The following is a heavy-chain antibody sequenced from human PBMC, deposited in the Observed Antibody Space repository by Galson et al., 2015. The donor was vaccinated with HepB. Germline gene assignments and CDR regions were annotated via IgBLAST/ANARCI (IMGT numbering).Heavy chain of an antibody. Sequence: SLRLSCAASGFTFSGFAMNWVRQAPGKGLKWVSGISGSGGSSDYAHSVKGRSTISRDNSENTLYLQMNSLRAEDTAVYYCAKGLPSQLDNYFDYWGQGTLVTVSS. V-gene: IGHV3-23*01. CDR1: GFTFSGFA. J-gene: IGHJ4*02. CDR2: ISGSGGSS. CDR3: AKGLPSQLDNYFDY. D-gene: IGHD2-21*02.